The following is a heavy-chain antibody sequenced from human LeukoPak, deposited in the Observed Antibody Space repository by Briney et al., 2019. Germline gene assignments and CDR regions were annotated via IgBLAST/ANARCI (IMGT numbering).Heavy chain of an antibody. CDR2: IYTSGST. CDR3: ARDYRRLGELSFFDY. Sequence: SQTLCLTCTVSGGSISSGSYYWSWIRQPAGKGLEWIGRIYTSGSTNYNPSLKSRVTISVDTSKNQFSLKLSSVTAADTAVYYCARDYRRLGELSFFDYWGQGTLVTVSS. D-gene: IGHD3-16*02. V-gene: IGHV4-61*02. CDR1: GGSISSGSYY. J-gene: IGHJ4*02.